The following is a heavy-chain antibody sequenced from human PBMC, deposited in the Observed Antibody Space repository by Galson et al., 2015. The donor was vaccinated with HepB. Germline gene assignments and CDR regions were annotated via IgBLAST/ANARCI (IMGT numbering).Heavy chain of an antibody. V-gene: IGHV4-4*07. CDR2: IYTSGST. Sequence: ETLSLTCTVSGGSISSYYWSWIRQPAGKGLEWIGRIYTSGSTNYNPSLKSRVTMSVDTSKNQFSLKLSSVTAADTAVYYCARINVVVTATPNDYWGQGTLVTVSS. D-gene: IGHD2-21*02. J-gene: IGHJ4*02. CDR1: GGSISSYY. CDR3: ARINVVVTATPNDY.